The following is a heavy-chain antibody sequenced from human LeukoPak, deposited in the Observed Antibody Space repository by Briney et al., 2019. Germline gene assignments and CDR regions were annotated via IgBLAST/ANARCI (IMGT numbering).Heavy chain of an antibody. CDR3: AKGGSMVRGLYYFDY. V-gene: IGHV3-23*01. J-gene: IGHJ4*02. Sequence: PGGSLRLSCAASGFTFSSYAMSWVRQAPGKGLEWVSAISGSGGSTYYADPVKGRFTISRDNSKNTLYLQMNSLRAEDTAVYYCAKGGSMVRGLYYFDYWGQGTLVTVSS. CDR1: GFTFSSYA. D-gene: IGHD3-10*01. CDR2: ISGSGGST.